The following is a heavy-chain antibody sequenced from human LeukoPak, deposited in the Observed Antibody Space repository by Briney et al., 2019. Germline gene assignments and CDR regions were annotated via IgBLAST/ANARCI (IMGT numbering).Heavy chain of an antibody. Sequence: SETLSLTCAVYGGSFSGYYWSWIRQPPGKGLEWIGEIYHSGSTNYNPSLKSRVTISVDTSKNQFSLKLSSVTAADTAVYYCASLWDTALTYDYWGQGTLVTVSS. D-gene: IGHD5-18*01. CDR2: IYHSGST. V-gene: IGHV4-34*01. J-gene: IGHJ4*02. CDR1: GGSFSGYY. CDR3: ASLWDTALTYDY.